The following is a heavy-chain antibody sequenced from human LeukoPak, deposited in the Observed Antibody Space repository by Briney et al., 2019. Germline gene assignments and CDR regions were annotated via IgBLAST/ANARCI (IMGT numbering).Heavy chain of an antibody. J-gene: IGHJ4*02. CDR1: GYSFTSYW. CDR2: IDPSDSYT. Sequence: GESLKISCKGSGYSFTSYWISWVRQMSGKGLEWRGRIDPSDSYTNYSPSFRGHVTISADKSISTAYLQWSSLKASDTAMYYCARESDLYCSSTSCSYDYWGQGTLVTVSS. V-gene: IGHV5-10-1*01. D-gene: IGHD2-2*01. CDR3: ARESDLYCSSTSCSYDY.